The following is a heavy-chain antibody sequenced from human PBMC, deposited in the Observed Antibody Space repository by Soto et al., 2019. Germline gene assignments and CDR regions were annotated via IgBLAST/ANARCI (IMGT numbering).Heavy chain of an antibody. CDR3: ARDYGGKYDP. CDR2: INTGNGNT. D-gene: IGHD4-17*01. Sequence: ASVKVSCKASGYTLSSYGIHWVRQAPGQGLQWMGWINTGNGNTKYSQKFQGRVTFTRDTSASTAYMDLSSLRSEDTAVYYCARDYGGKYDPWGQGTLVTVSS. J-gene: IGHJ5*02. CDR1: GYTLSSYG. V-gene: IGHV1-3*04.